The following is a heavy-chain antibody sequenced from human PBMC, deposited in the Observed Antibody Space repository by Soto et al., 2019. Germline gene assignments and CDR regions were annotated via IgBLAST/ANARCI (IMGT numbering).Heavy chain of an antibody. CDR1: GYTFSMSG. Sequence: QVQLGQSGAEVKKPGASVKVSCKSSGYTFSMSGISWVRQAPGQGLEWMGWISGYNGKTNYEQKFQDRVTMTTVTSTNMAYMELRSLRSDDTAVYYCAREGPRRYYYYGMDVWGQGTTVTVSS. CDR2: ISGYNGKT. CDR3: AREGPRRYYYYGMDV. J-gene: IGHJ6*02. V-gene: IGHV1-18*01.